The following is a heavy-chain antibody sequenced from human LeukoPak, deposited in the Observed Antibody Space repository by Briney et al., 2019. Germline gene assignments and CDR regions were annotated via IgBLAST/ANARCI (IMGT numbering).Heavy chain of an antibody. CDR1: GGSIGSGGYY. Sequence: SETLSLTCTVSGGSIGSGGYYWSWLRQHPGKGLEWIGYIYYSGSTYYNPSLKSRVTISVDTSKNQFSLKLSSVTAADTAVYYCARDKAETEYYDSGGYYYWALDIWGQGKMVTVSS. CDR3: ARDKAETEYYDSGGYYYWALDI. D-gene: IGHD3-22*01. V-gene: IGHV4-31*03. J-gene: IGHJ3*02. CDR2: IYYSGST.